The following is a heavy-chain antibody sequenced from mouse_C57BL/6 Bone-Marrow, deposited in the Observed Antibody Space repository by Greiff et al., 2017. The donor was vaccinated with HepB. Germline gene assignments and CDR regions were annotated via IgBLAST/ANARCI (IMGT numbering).Heavy chain of an antibody. Sequence: LVESGAELARPGASVKMSCKASGYTFTSYTMHWVKQRPGQGLEWIGYINPSSGYTKYNQKFKDKATLTADKSSSTAYMQLSSLTSEDSAVYYCAREDGWFDYWGQGTTLTVSS. CDR2: INPSSGYT. CDR3: AREDGWFDY. CDR1: GYTFTSYT. V-gene: IGHV1-4*01. D-gene: IGHD2-3*01. J-gene: IGHJ2*01.